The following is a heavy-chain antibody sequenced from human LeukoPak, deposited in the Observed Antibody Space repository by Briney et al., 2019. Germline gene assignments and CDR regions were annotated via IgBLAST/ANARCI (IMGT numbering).Heavy chain of an antibody. D-gene: IGHD6-13*01. CDR2: ISSSTNYI. V-gene: IGHV3-21*01. Sequence: PGGSLRLSCAASGFTFSSYSMNWVRQAPGKGLEWVSSISSSTNYIYYADSVKGRFTISRDNAKNSLYLQMDSLRAEDTAVYYCARDGYSTSWLALDIWGQGTMVTVSS. J-gene: IGHJ3*02. CDR3: ARDGYSTSWLALDI. CDR1: GFTFSSYS.